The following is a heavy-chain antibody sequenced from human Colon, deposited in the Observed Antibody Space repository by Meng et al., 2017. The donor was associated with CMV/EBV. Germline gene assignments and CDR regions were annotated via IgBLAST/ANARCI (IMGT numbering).Heavy chain of an antibody. CDR3: AKFLSHYFDY. Sequence: GGSLRLSCAASGFTFSSYSMNWVRQAPGKGLEWVSSISSSSSYIYYADSVKGRFTISRDNAKNSLYLQMNSLRTEDTAVYYCAKFLSHYFDYWGQGTLVTVSS. CDR1: GFTFSSYS. J-gene: IGHJ4*02. V-gene: IGHV3-21*01. D-gene: IGHD2/OR15-2a*01. CDR2: ISSSSSYI.